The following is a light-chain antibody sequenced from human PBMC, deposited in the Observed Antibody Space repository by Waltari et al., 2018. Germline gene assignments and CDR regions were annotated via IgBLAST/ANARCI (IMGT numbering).Light chain of an antibody. Sequence: SSELTQDPAVSVALGQTVRNTCQGGSLRSYYASWYQQKPGQAPVLVIYGKNNRPSGLPARFSGASSGNTGALTITGAQAEDEADYHCNTRDSSGNHYVFGTRTKVTVL. CDR2: GKN. V-gene: IGLV3-19*01. CDR1: SLRSYY. CDR3: NTRDSSGNHYV. J-gene: IGLJ1*01.